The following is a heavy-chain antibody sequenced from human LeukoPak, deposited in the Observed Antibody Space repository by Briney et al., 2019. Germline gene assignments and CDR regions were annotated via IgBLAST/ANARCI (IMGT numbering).Heavy chain of an antibody. J-gene: IGHJ4*02. CDR3: ARGGAVAGTRRVKDYYFDY. V-gene: IGHV1-69*13. CDR2: IIPIFGTA. Sequence: GASVKVSCKASGGTFSSYAISWVRQAPGQGLEWMGGIIPIFGTANYAQKFQGRVTITADESTSTAYMELSSLRSEDTAVYYCARGGAVAGTRRVKDYYFDYWGQGTLVTVSS. CDR1: GGTFSSYA. D-gene: IGHD6-19*01.